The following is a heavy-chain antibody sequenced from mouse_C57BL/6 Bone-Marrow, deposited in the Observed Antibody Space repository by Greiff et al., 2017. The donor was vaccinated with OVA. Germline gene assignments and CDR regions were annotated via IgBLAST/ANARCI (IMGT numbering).Heavy chain of an antibody. V-gene: IGHV1-55*01. CDR1: GYTFTSYW. CDR2: IYPGSGST. CDR3: ARSIHDDYYAAWFAY. D-gene: IGHD2-3*01. Sequence: QVQLQQPGAELVKPGASVKMSCKASGYTFTSYWITWVKQRPGQGLEWIGDIYPGSGSTNYNEKFKSKATLTVDTSSSTAYMQLSSLTSEDSAVYYCARSIHDDYYAAWFAYWGQGTLSLFLQ. J-gene: IGHJ3*01.